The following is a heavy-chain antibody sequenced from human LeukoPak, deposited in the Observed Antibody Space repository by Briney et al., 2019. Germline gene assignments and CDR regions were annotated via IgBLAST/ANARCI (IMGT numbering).Heavy chain of an antibody. CDR2: ISAYNGHT. CDR1: GYTFTSYG. CDR3: MSDFYDSSGLDAFDI. J-gene: IGHJ3*02. D-gene: IGHD3-22*01. V-gene: IGHV1-18*01. Sequence: ASVKVSCKASGYTFTSYGINWVRQAPGQGLEWMGWISAYNGHTNYAQKLQGRVTMTTDTSTSTAYMELRSLRSDDTAVYYCMSDFYDSSGLDAFDIWGQGTMVTVSS.